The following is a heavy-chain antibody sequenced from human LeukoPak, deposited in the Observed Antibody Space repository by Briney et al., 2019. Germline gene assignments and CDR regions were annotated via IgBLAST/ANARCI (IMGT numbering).Heavy chain of an antibody. CDR3: ARWDYYYAMDV. Sequence: PSETLSLTCTVSGGSVSSANSYWTWIRQPPGRGPEWIGYISSSGTTKYNPSLKSRVTISSDTSKNQFSLKVTSVIAADTAVYYCARWDYYYAMDVWGKGTTVDVSS. CDR1: GGSVSSANSY. J-gene: IGHJ6*04. V-gene: IGHV4-61*01. CDR2: ISSSGTT.